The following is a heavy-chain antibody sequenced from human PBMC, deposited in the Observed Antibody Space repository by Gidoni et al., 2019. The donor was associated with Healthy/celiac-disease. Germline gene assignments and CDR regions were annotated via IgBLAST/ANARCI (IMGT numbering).Heavy chain of an antibody. CDR3: AKGRDTYYYDSSGYSFDY. D-gene: IGHD3-22*01. V-gene: IGHV3-23*01. Sequence: EVQLLESGGGLVQPGGSLRLSCAASGFTFSSYAMRWVRQAPGKGLEWVSAISGSGGSTYYADSVKGRFTISRDNSKNTLYLQMNSLRAEDTAVYYCAKGRDTYYYDSSGYSFDYWGQGTLVTVSS. CDR1: GFTFSSYA. J-gene: IGHJ4*02. CDR2: ISGSGGST.